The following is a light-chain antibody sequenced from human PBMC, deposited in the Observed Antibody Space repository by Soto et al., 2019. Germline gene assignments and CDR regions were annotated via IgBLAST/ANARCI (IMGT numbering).Light chain of an antibody. Sequence: DIVMTQSPLSLPVTPGEPASISCRSSQSLLHSNGYNYLDWYLQKPGQSPQLLIYLGSNRASGVPDRFSGSGSGTDFTLKISRVEAEDVGVYYCMQVLQTLTWTFGQGTKVDIK. V-gene: IGKV2-28*01. CDR2: LGS. CDR3: MQVLQTLTWT. J-gene: IGKJ1*01. CDR1: QSLLHSNGYNY.